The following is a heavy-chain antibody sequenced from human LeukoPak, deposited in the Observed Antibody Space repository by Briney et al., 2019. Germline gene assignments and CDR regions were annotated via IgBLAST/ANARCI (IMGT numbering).Heavy chain of an antibody. CDR2: IYYSGST. V-gene: IGHV4-59*01. CDR1: GGSISSYY. D-gene: IGHD5-12*01. J-gene: IGHJ3*02. Sequence: SETLSLTCTVSGGSISSYYWSWIRQPPGKGLEWIGYIYYSGSTNYNPSLKSRVTISVDTSKNQFSLKLSSVTAADTAVYYCASLYSDYDLAAFDIWGQGTMVTVSS. CDR3: ASLYSDYDLAAFDI.